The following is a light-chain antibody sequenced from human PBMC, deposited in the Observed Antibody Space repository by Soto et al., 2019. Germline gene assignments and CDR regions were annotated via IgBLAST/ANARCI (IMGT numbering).Light chain of an antibody. CDR3: CSYAGSRV. CDR2: EGS. J-gene: IGLJ2*01. Sequence: QSVLTQPASVSGSPGQSITIFCTGTSSDVGSYNLVSWYQQHPGKAPKLMIYEGSKRPSGVSNRFSGSKSGNTASLTISGLQAEDEADYYCCSYAGSRVFGGGTQLTVL. V-gene: IGLV2-23*01. CDR1: SSDVGSYNL.